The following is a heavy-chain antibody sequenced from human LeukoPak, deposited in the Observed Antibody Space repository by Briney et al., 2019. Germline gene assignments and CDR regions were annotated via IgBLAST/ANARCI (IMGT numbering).Heavy chain of an antibody. CDR2: ISSSGSTM. CDR3: AKIAAPGTYFDY. D-gene: IGHD6-13*01. V-gene: IGHV3-48*03. Sequence: GGSLRLSCAASGFTFSSYEMNWVRQAPGKGLEWVSYISSSGSTMYYADSVKGRFTISRDNAKNSLYLQMNSLRAEDTAVYYCAKIAAPGTYFDYWGQGTLVTVSS. J-gene: IGHJ4*02. CDR1: GFTFSSYE.